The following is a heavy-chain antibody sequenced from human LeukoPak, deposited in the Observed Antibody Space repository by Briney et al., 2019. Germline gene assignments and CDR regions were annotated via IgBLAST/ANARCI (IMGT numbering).Heavy chain of an antibody. CDR2: ISYDGSNK. V-gene: IGHV3-30*18. J-gene: IGHJ4*02. D-gene: IGHD3-16*02. Sequence: TGGSLRLSCAASGFTFSSYGMHWVRQAPGKGLEWVAVISYDGSNKYYADSVKGRFTISRDNSKNTLYLQMNSLRAEDTAVYYCAKDFGYDYVWGSYRNDYWGQGTLVTVSS. CDR3: AKDFGYDYVWGSYRNDY. CDR1: GFTFSSYG.